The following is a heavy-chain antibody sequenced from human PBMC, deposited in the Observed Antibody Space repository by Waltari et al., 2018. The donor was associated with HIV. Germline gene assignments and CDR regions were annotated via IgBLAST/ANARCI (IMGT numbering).Heavy chain of an antibody. CDR1: GYTLTELS. Sequence: QVQLVQSGAEVKKPGASVKVSCKVSGYTLTELSMHWVRQAPGKGLEWMGAFDPEDGETIYAQKFQGRVTMTEDTSTDTAYMELSSLRSEDTAVYYCATVSASSGWSRDYYYYGMDVWGQGTTVTVSS. V-gene: IGHV1-24*01. D-gene: IGHD6-19*01. CDR3: ATVSASSGWSRDYYYYGMDV. CDR2: FDPEDGET. J-gene: IGHJ6*02.